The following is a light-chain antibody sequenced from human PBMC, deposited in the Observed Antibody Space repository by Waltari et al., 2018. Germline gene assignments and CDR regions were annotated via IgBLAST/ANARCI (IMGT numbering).Light chain of an antibody. CDR3: QQLNSYPIT. Sequence: DIQLTQSPSFLSASIGDRVTITCRASQGISGDLAWYQQKPGKAPKLLIYTASTLQSGVPSRFSGSGSGTAFTLTISSLQPEDFATYYCQQLNSYPITFGGVTKVEIK. J-gene: IGKJ4*01. CDR2: TAS. V-gene: IGKV1-9*01. CDR1: QGISGD.